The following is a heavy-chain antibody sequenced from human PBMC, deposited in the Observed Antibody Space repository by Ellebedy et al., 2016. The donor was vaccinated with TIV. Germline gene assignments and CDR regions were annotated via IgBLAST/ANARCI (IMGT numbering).Heavy chain of an antibody. CDR1: GYTFTSYG. Sequence: AASVKVSCKASGYTFTSYGISWVRQAPGQGLEWMGWISAYDGKTNYAQKLQGRVTMTTDTSTRTAYMALRSLRSDDTAVYYCARVRIAAAAHFDYWGQGTLVTVSS. J-gene: IGHJ4*02. V-gene: IGHV1-18*04. D-gene: IGHD6-13*01. CDR3: ARVRIAAAAHFDY. CDR2: ISAYDGKT.